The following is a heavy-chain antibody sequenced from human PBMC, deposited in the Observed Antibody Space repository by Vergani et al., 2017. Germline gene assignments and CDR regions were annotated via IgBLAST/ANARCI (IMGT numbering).Heavy chain of an antibody. J-gene: IGHJ6*03. CDR2: INHSGST. CDR3: ARAIRFSPTRLKYYMDV. V-gene: IGHV4-34*01. CDR1: GGSFSGYY. D-gene: IGHD3-3*01. Sequence: VQLQQWGAGLLKPSETLSLTCAVYGGSFSGYYWSWIRQPPGKGLEWIGEINHSGSTNYNPSLKSRVTISVDTSKNQFSLKLSSVTAADTAVYYCARAIRFSPTRLKYYMDVWGKGTTVTVSS.